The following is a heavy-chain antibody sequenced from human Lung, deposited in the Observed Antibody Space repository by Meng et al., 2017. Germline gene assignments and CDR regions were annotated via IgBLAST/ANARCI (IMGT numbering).Heavy chain of an antibody. J-gene: IGHJ5*02. CDR2: STASNGNT. D-gene: IGHD6-19*01. CDR1: GYTFTNYA. Sequence: DQIVQSGAGVNTPGPSLRLSCMASGYTFTNYAIHWVRQAPGQRLEWMGWSTASNGNTKYSQKFQGRVTIIRDTSASTVYMELSSLRSEDTAVYYCARGDQPWPHRFDPWGQGTLVTVSS. V-gene: IGHV1-3*01. CDR3: ARGDQPWPHRFDP.